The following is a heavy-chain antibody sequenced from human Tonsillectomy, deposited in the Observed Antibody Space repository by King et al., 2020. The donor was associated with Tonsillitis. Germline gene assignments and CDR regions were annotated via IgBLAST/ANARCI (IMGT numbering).Heavy chain of an antibody. CDR3: ARGPPHTDIVVVPVADPSEYHGMDV. CDR2: INHSGST. D-gene: IGHD2-2*01. Sequence: VQLQQWGAGLLNPSETLSLTCAVYGGSFSGYYWSWIRQPPGKGLEWIGEINHSGSTNYIPSLKSRVTISVDTSKNQFSLKLSSVTSADTAVYYCARGPPHTDIVVVPVADPSEYHGMDVWGQGTTVTVSS. CDR1: GGSFSGYY. V-gene: IGHV4-34*01. J-gene: IGHJ6*02.